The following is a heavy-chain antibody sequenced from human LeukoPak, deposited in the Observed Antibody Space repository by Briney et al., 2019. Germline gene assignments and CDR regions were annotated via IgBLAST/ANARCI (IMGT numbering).Heavy chain of an antibody. Sequence: ASVKVSCKASGGTFSSYAISWVRQAPGQGLEWMGGIIPIFGTANYAQKFQGRVTITADKSTSTAYMELSSLRSEDTAVYYCAKATTVTTGGAFDIWGQGTMVTVSS. D-gene: IGHD4-17*01. CDR1: GGTFSSYA. CDR2: IIPIFGTA. V-gene: IGHV1-69*06. J-gene: IGHJ3*02. CDR3: AKATTVTTGGAFDI.